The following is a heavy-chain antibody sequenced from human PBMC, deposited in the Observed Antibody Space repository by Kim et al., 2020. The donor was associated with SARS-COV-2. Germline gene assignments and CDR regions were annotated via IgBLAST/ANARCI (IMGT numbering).Heavy chain of an antibody. D-gene: IGHD3-3*01. J-gene: IGHJ5*02. CDR3: ARGWGSSRFFDWFDP. Sequence: PAFQGQVTISADKSISTAYLQWSSLKASDTAMYYCARGWGSSRFFDWFDPWGQGTLVTVSS. V-gene: IGHV5-51*01.